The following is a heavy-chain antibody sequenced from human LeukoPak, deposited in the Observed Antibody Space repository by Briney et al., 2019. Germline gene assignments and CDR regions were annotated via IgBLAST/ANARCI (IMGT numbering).Heavy chain of an antibody. V-gene: IGHV3-7*01. D-gene: IGHD2-15*01. CDR3: ARDCSGGSCYLLDY. Sequence: PGGSLRLSCAASGFTFSNAWMSWVRQAPGKGLEWVANIKQDGSEKYYVDSVKGRFTISRDNAKNSLYLQMNSLRAEDTAVYYCARDCSGGSCYLLDYWGQGTLVTVSS. CDR2: IKQDGSEK. CDR1: GFTFSNAW. J-gene: IGHJ4*02.